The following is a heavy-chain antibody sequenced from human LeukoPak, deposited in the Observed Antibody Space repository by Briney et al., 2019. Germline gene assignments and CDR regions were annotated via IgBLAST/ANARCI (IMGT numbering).Heavy chain of an antibody. CDR3: ARGGSSWYYFDY. D-gene: IGHD6-13*01. Sequence: GGSLRLSCAASGFTFNSYPMNWVRQAPGRGLEWVSFISTSSSYIYYADSVKGRFTVSRDNAKNSLYLQMNSLSPEDTAVYYCARGGSSWYYFDYWGQGTLVTVSS. CDR2: ISTSSSYI. CDR1: GFTFNSYP. J-gene: IGHJ4*02. V-gene: IGHV3-21*01.